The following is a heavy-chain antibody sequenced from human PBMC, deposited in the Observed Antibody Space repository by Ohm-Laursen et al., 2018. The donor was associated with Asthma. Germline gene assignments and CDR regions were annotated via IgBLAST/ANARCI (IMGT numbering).Heavy chain of an antibody. D-gene: IGHD5-24*01. J-gene: IGHJ4*02. Sequence: SLRLSCAASGFTFSGYGMHWVRQAPGKGLEWVAVISYDGSNEYYADSVKGRFTISRDNSKNTLYLQMNSLRAEDTAVYYCARDSRPNGYNYDYFDSWGQGTLVTVSS. CDR1: GFTFSGYG. CDR3: ARDSRPNGYNYDYFDS. CDR2: ISYDGSNE. V-gene: IGHV3-30*03.